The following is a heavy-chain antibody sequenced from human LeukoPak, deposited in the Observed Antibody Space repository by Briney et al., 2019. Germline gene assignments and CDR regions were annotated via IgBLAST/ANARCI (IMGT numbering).Heavy chain of an antibody. V-gene: IGHV4-34*01. Sequence: SETLSLTCAVYGGSFSGYYWSWIRQPPGKGLEWIGEINHSGSTNYNPSLKSRVTISVDTSKNQFSLKLSSVTAADTAVYYCARGPHTGVNYYDTSGYYYWGQGTLVTVSS. D-gene: IGHD3-22*01. J-gene: IGHJ4*02. CDR1: GGSFSGYY. CDR2: INHSGST. CDR3: ARGPHTGVNYYDTSGYYY.